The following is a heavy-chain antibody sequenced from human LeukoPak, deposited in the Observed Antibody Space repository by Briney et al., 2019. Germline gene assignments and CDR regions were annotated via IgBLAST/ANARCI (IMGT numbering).Heavy chain of an antibody. CDR3: ARRPTTIFGVVITYYYYYGMDV. Sequence: PSETLSLTCAVYGGSFSGYYWSWIRQPPGKGLEWIGEINHGGSTNYNPSLKSRVTISVDTSKNQFSLKLSSVTAADTAVYYCARRPTTIFGVVITYYYYYGMDVWGQGTTVTVSS. D-gene: IGHD3-3*01. CDR2: INHGGST. V-gene: IGHV4-34*01. J-gene: IGHJ6*02. CDR1: GGSFSGYY.